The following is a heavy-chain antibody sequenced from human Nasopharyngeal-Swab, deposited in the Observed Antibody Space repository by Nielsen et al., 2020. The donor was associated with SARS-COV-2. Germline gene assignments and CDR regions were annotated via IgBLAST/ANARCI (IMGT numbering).Heavy chain of an antibody. V-gene: IGHV3-48*01. Sequence: GESLNISCAASGFTFSYYSMNWVRQAPGKGLEWVSYISSSSSTIYYADSVKGRFTISRDNGKNSLYLQMHSLSAEDTAVYYCARDAGTLYNNYYYYMDVWGKGTTVTVSS. CDR1: GFTFSYYS. J-gene: IGHJ6*03. CDR3: ARDAGTLYNNYYYYMDV. D-gene: IGHD2-8*01. CDR2: ISSSSSTI.